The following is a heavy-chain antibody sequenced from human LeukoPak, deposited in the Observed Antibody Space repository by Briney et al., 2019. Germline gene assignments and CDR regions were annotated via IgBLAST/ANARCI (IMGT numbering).Heavy chain of an antibody. V-gene: IGHV4-59*01. CDR3: ASGGTMVRGVIGYWFDP. CDR2: IYYSGST. CDR1: GGSISSYY. Sequence: SETLSLTCTVSGGSISSYYWSWIRQPPGKGLEWIGYIYYSGSTNYNPSLKRRVTISVDTSKNQFSLKLTSVTAADTAVYYCASGGTMVRGVIGYWFDPWGQGTLVTVSS. J-gene: IGHJ5*02. D-gene: IGHD3-10*01.